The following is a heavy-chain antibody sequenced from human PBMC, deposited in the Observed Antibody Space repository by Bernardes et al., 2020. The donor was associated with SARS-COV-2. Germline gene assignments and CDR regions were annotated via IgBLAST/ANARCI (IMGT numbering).Heavy chain of an antibody. CDR3: ARGKRYFDYPFEY. D-gene: IGHD3-9*01. CDR1: GFSFFDYD. V-gene: IGHV3-11*01. Sequence: GRSLRVSCAASGFSFFDYDMAWIRQAPGKGLEFVSYIGASGGNIYYTDSVRGRFTVSRDNGKNSLFLQLNSLRAEDTAVYYCARGKRYFDYPFEYWGQGTLVTVSS. CDR2: IGASGGNI. J-gene: IGHJ4*02.